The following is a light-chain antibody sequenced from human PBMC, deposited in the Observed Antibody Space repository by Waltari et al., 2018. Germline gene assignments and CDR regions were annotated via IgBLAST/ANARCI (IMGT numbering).Light chain of an antibody. V-gene: IGLV1-40*01. Sequence: HSVLTQPPSVSGAPGQRVTISCTGSGSNIGAGYDVHWYQQLPRAAPKLLIYGSTTRPVGVPDRFFGSTSGTSASLTITVLQAEDEADYYCQSYDTSLSVVFGGGTKLTVL. CDR2: GST. CDR3: QSYDTSLSVV. CDR1: GSNIGAGYD. J-gene: IGLJ3*02.